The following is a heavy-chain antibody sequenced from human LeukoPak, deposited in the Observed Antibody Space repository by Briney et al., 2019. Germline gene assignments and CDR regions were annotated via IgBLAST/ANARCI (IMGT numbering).Heavy chain of an antibody. CDR2: INPNSGVT. CDR1: GYSFTEYY. CDR3: ARVTLIYGSGSYYQSPLAY. V-gene: IGHV1-2*04. Sequence: GSVKVSCKASGYSFTEYYMHWVRQAPGQGLEWMGWINPNSGVTNYAQKFQGWVTMTRDTSISTAYMELNRLKSDDTAVYYCARVTLIYGSGSYYQSPLAYWGQGTLVTVSS. J-gene: IGHJ4*02. D-gene: IGHD3-10*01.